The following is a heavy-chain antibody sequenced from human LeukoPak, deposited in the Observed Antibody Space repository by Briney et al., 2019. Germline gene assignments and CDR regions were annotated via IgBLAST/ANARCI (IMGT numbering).Heavy chain of an antibody. D-gene: IGHD1-26*01. Sequence: GGSLRLSCAASGFTFSSYDMHWVRHATGKGLEWVSAIGTAGDKYYPGSVKGRFTISRENAKSSLYLQMNSLRAGDTAVYYCARGSFCPNDAFDIWGRGTMVTVSS. CDR3: ARGSFCPNDAFDI. CDR2: IGTAGDK. J-gene: IGHJ3*02. CDR1: GFTFSSYD. V-gene: IGHV3-13*01.